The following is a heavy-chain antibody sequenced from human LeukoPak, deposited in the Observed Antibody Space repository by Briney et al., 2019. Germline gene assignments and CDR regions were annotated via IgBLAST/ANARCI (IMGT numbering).Heavy chain of an antibody. CDR3: ARRGYSLQDIVVVPAANDAFDI. Sequence: GGSLRLSCAASGFTFSSYAMSWVRQAPGKGLEWVSAISGSGGSIYYADSVKGRFTISRDNSKNTLYLLMNSLRAEDTAVYYCARRGYSLQDIVVVPAANDAFDIWGQGTMVTVSS. D-gene: IGHD2-2*01. J-gene: IGHJ3*02. CDR1: GFTFSSYA. CDR2: ISGSGGSI. V-gene: IGHV3-23*01.